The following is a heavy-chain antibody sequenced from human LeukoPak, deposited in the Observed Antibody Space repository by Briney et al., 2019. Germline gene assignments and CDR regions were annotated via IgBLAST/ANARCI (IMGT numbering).Heavy chain of an antibody. CDR1: GESINPYY. Sequence: SETLSLTCTVSGESINPYYWNWIRQPAGEGLEWIGHIYKSGSTNYNPSLKSRVTMSLDTSKNQFSLKLRSVTAADTAVYFCARSFLDYMDVWGKGTTVTVSS. D-gene: IGHD2/OR15-2a*01. CDR3: ARSFLDYMDV. V-gene: IGHV4-4*07. J-gene: IGHJ6*03. CDR2: IYKSGST.